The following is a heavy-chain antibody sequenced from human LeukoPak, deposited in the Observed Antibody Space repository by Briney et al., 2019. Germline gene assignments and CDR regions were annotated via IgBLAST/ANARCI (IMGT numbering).Heavy chain of an antibody. CDR2: IYSGDNT. D-gene: IGHD1-1*01. J-gene: IGHJ6*02. Sequence: GGSLRLSCAASGFTVSSSCMTWVRQAPGKGLEWVSIIYSGDNTYYADSVKGRFTISRDNSKNTLYLQMNSLRAEDTAVYYCARGGSKWGMDVWGQGTTVTVSS. CDR1: GFTVSSSC. V-gene: IGHV3-66*01. CDR3: ARGGSKWGMDV.